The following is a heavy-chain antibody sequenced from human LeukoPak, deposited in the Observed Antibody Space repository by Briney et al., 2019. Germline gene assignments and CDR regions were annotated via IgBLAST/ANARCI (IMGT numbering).Heavy chain of an antibody. CDR3: ARLGSTFDI. J-gene: IGHJ3*02. D-gene: IGHD2-2*01. Sequence: PETLSLTCTVSGGSISSYYWTWIRQPPGKGLEWIGYIFYSGGSNYNPSLKSRVTISVDTSKNHFSLKLSSVTAADTAVYYCARLGSTFDIWGQGTMVTVSS. CDR2: IFYSGGS. CDR1: GGSISSYY. V-gene: IGHV4-59*08.